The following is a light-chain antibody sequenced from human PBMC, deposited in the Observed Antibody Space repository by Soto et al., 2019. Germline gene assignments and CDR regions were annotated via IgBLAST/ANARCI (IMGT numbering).Light chain of an antibody. J-gene: IGKJ1*01. CDR2: KAS. Sequence: DIQMTQSPSTLSASVGDRVTITCRASQSISSWLAWYQQKPGKAPKLLIYKASSLASGVRSLFSGSGAGTECTRTISSLQPDDFATDYCQQYNSFSRTFGQGTKVDIK. CDR3: QQYNSFSRT. CDR1: QSISSW. V-gene: IGKV1-5*03.